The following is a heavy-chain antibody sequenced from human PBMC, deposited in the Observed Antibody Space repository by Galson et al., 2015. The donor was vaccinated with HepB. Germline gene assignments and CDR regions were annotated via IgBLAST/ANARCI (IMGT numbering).Heavy chain of an antibody. CDR1: GFTFSSYG. J-gene: IGHJ3*02. CDR3: AKDGRRSAFDI. V-gene: IGHV3-30*18. CDR2: ISYDGSNE. Sequence: SLRLSCAASGFTFSSYGMHWVRQAPGKGLEWVAVISYDGSNEYYADSVKGRFTISRDNSKNTLYLQMNSLRAEDTAVYYCAKDGRRSAFDIWGQGTMVTVSS. D-gene: IGHD3-10*01.